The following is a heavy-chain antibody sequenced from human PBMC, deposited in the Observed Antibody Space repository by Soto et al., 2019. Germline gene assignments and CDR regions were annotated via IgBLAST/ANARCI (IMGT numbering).Heavy chain of an antibody. CDR2: ISSNGGST. J-gene: IGHJ4*02. CDR1: GFSFSSYA. V-gene: IGHV3-64D*06. Sequence: PGGSLRLSCSASGFSFSSYAMYWVRQAPGKGLEFVSAISSNGGSTNYADSVKDRFTISRDNSKNTLYLQMSSLRTEDTAVYYCVKDLSSTSGGYFDYWGQGTLVTVSS. CDR3: VKDLSSTSGGYFDY. D-gene: IGHD2-2*01.